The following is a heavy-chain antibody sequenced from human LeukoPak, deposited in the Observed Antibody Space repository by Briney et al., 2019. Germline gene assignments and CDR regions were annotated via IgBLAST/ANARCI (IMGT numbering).Heavy chain of an antibody. Sequence: PSETLSLTCTVSGGSISRGSYHWSWIRQPAGKGLEWIGRFYTSGTLIYNPSLKSRVTILVDTSRNQFSLKLTSVTAADTAVYYCARGGIPDYWGQGILVTVSS. D-gene: IGHD2-21*01. V-gene: IGHV4-61*02. CDR3: ARGGIPDY. J-gene: IGHJ4*02. CDR2: FYTSGTL. CDR1: GGSISRGSYH.